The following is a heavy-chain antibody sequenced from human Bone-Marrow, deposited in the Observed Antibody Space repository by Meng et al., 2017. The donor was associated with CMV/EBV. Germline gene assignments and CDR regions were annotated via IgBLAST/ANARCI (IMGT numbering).Heavy chain of an antibody. CDR1: GGAFSSYA. Sequence: SCKASGGAFSSYAISWVRQAPGQGLEWMGGIIPIFGTANYAQKFQGRVTITTDESTSTAYMELSSLRSEDTAVYYCASGSYYDAFDIWGQGTMVTVSS. CDR2: IIPIFGTA. V-gene: IGHV1-69*05. CDR3: ASGSYYDAFDI. J-gene: IGHJ3*02. D-gene: IGHD1-26*01.